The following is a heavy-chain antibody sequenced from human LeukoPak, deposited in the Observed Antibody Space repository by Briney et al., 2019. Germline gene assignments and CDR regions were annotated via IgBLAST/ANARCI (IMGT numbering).Heavy chain of an antibody. CDR2: ISSSSSYI. D-gene: IGHD3-22*01. Sequence: PGGSLRLSCAASGFTVISNYMSWVRQAPGKGLEWVSSISSSSSYIYYADSVKGRFTISRDNAKNSLYLQMNSLRAEDTAVYYCARDSTPRYYYDSSGYYFLPYYYYGMDVWGQGTTVTVSS. CDR1: GFTVISNY. V-gene: IGHV3-21*01. CDR3: ARDSTPRYYYDSSGYYFLPYYYYGMDV. J-gene: IGHJ6*02.